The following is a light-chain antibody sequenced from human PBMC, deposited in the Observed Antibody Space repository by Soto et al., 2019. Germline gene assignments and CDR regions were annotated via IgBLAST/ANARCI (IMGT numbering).Light chain of an antibody. J-gene: IGKJ5*01. CDR1: QSVSSY. CDR3: QQRSNWPPIT. V-gene: IGKV3-11*01. CDR2: DAS. Sequence: EIVLTQSPATLSLSPGERATLSCRASQSVSSYLAWYQHKPGQAPRLLICDASNMATGIPSRFSCSRSGTAFTLTISSPEPEDFAVYSCQQRSNWPPITFGQGTRLEIK.